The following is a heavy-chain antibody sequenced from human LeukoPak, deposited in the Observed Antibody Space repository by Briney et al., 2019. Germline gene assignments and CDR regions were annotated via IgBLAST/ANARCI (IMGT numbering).Heavy chain of an antibody. Sequence: SETLSLTCTVSGGSISSYYWSWIRQPPGQGLEWIGYIYYSGSTNYNPSLKSRVTISVATSKNQFSLKLSSVTAADTAVYYCARRLRTYCGGDCYSGGAIDYWGQGTLVTVSS. J-gene: IGHJ4*02. CDR2: IYYSGST. CDR1: GGSISSYY. CDR3: ARRLRTYCGGDCYSGGAIDY. D-gene: IGHD2-21*02. V-gene: IGHV4-59*01.